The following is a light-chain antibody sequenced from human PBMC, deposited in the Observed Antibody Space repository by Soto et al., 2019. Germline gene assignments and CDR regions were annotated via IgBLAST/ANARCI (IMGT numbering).Light chain of an antibody. Sequence: QSVLTQPASVSGSPGQSITISCTGTGSDVGGYNFVSWYQQHPGKAPKLMIYDVSNRPSGVSNRFSGSKSDNTASLTISGLQAEDEADYYCSSYTSSSYSTLVFGGGTKLTVL. V-gene: IGLV2-14*01. CDR3: SSYTSSSYSTLV. CDR2: DVS. J-gene: IGLJ2*01. CDR1: GSDVGGYNF.